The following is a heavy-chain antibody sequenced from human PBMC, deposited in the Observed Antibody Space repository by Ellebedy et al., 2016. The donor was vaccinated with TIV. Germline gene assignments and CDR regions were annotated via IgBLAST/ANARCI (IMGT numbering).Heavy chain of an antibody. D-gene: IGHD2-21*02. Sequence: GGSLRLXCAASGFTFSSYGMHWVRQAPGKGLEWVAVIWYDGSNKYYADSVKGRFTISRDNSKNTLYLQMNSLRAEDTAIYYCARDNLGDYYFDHWGQGTQVTVSS. CDR3: ARDNLGDYYFDH. CDR2: IWYDGSNK. CDR1: GFTFSSYG. V-gene: IGHV3-33*01. J-gene: IGHJ4*02.